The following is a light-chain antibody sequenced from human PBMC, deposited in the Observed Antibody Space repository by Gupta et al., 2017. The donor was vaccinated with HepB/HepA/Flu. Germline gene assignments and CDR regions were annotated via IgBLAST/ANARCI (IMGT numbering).Light chain of an antibody. CDR2: DVS. V-gene: IGLV2-14*03. J-gene: IGLJ3*02. CDR3: ASYTTNRNLV. Sequence: QSALTQPASVSGSPGQSITISCTGTSSDIGAYDYVSWYLQHPGRAPKVMIFDVSNRPSGVSSRFSGSKSGNTASLTISGLQAEDEADYYRASYTTNRNLVFGGGTKLTVL. CDR1: SSDIGAYDY.